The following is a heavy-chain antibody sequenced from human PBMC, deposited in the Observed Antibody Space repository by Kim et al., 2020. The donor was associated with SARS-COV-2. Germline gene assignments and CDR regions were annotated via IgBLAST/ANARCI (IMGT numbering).Heavy chain of an antibody. Sequence: SETLSLTCSVSGYSISSGYYWGWIRQAPGKGLEWIAIIFYDGKTYYNPSLESRATISVKATKNQFSLRLSSMTAAATAVYYCAIEGSGQSLLLGYYF. J-gene: IGHJ4*01. CDR2: IFYDGKT. D-gene: IGHD2-15*01. CDR1: GYSISSGYY. V-gene: IGHV4-38-2*02. CDR3: AIEGSGQSLLLGYYF.